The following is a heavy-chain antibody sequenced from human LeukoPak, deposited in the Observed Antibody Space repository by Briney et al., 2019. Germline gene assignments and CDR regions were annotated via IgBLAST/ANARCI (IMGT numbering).Heavy chain of an antibody. J-gene: IGHJ4*02. CDR2: IIPIFGTA. CDR3: AGNPRIGELFLDY. CDR1: GGTFSSYA. Sequence: ASVKVSCKASGGTFSSYAISRVRQAPGQGLEWMGGIIPIFGTANYAQKFQGRVTITTDESTSTAYMELSSLRSEDTAVYYCAGNPRIGELFLDYWGQGTLVTVSS. D-gene: IGHD3-10*01. V-gene: IGHV1-69*05.